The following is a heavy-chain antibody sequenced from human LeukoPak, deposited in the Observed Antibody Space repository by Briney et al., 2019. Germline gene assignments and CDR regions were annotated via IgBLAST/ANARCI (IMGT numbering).Heavy chain of an antibody. CDR1: GFTFSSYA. Sequence: GGSLRLSCAASGFTFSSYAMSWVRQAPGKGLEWVAVISYDGSNKYYADSVKGRFTISRDNSKNTLYLQMNSLRAEDTAVYYCAKDAPDYGDYSTFDIWGQGTMVTVSS. V-gene: IGHV3-30-3*01. CDR2: ISYDGSNK. CDR3: AKDAPDYGDYSTFDI. J-gene: IGHJ3*02. D-gene: IGHD4-17*01.